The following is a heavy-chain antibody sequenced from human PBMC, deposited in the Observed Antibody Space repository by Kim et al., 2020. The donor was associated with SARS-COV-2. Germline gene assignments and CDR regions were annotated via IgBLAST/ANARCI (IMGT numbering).Heavy chain of an antibody. CDR2: ISYDGNAR. CDR3: ARDLGAWSGNSKWSPDY. Sequence: GGSLRLSCAASEFRFIMYGMHWVRQAPGKGLEWLAVISYDGNARHYADSVKGRFTISRDNSKSTVDLEMSSLRVDDTAMYYCARDLGAWSGNSKWSPDYWGQGTLVTVSS. V-gene: IGHV3-33*05. J-gene: IGHJ4*02. D-gene: IGHD3-16*01. CDR1: EFRFIMYG.